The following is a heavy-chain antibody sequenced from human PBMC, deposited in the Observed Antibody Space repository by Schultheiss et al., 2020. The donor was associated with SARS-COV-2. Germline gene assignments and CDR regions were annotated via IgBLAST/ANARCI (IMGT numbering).Heavy chain of an antibody. V-gene: IGHV1-18*01. D-gene: IGHD6-19*01. CDR2: INPSGGST. J-gene: IGHJ5*02. CDR3: ARDLGRVAANWFDP. Sequence: ASVKVSCKASGYTFTSYGISWVRQAPGQGLEWMGIINPSGGSTSYAHKLQGRVTLTTDTSTTTAYMELRSLRSDDTAVYYCARDLGRVAANWFDPWGQGTLVTVSS. CDR1: GYTFTSYG.